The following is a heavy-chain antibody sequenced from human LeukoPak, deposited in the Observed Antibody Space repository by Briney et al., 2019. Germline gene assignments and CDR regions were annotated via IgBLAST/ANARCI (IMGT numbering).Heavy chain of an antibody. Sequence: GGSLRLSCVVSGFTSSNYWMNWVRQAPGKGLEWVANIRQDGGYQHYVESVKGRFTFSRDNAQNSLSLQMNSLRDEDTAVYYCARIDWGQFEYWGQGRLVTVSS. CDR3: ARIDWGQFEY. J-gene: IGHJ4*02. V-gene: IGHV3-7*01. CDR1: GFTSSNYW. D-gene: IGHD2-21*01. CDR2: IRQDGGYQ.